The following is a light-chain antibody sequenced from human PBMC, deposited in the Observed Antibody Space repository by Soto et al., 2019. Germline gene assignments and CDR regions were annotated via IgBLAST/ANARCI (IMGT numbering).Light chain of an antibody. V-gene: IGLV2-11*01. Sequence: QSALTQPRSVSGSPGQSVTISCTGTSSDVGGYNYVSWYQQHPGKAPRVVILDVSKRPSGVPHRFSGSKSGNTASLTISGLQTEDEADYYCCSYAGRDTLGVFGGGTKLTVL. CDR3: CSYAGRDTLGV. J-gene: IGLJ2*01. CDR2: DVS. CDR1: SSDVGGYNY.